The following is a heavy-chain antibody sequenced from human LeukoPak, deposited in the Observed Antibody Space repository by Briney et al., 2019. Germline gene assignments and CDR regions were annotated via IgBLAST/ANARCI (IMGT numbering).Heavy chain of an antibody. V-gene: IGHV1-18*01. CDR2: ISPFNGNT. CDR1: GYTFTSHG. D-gene: IGHD1-7*01. Sequence: GASVKVSCKGSGYTFTSHGFSWVRQAPGQGLEWMGWISPFNGNTNYAEKFQGRVTMTTDTSTSTVGMELWSLRSDDTAVYFCARTPYNWNYGAFDIWGQGTMVTVSS. J-gene: IGHJ3*02. CDR3: ARTPYNWNYGAFDI.